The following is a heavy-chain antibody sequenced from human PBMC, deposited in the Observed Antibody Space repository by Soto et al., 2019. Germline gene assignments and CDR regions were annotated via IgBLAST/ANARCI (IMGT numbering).Heavy chain of an antibody. CDR3: AKGTPPGIAGAGPFDY. CDR2: ISGSGGST. V-gene: IGHV3-23*01. CDR1: GFTFSSYA. J-gene: IGHJ4*02. D-gene: IGHD6-19*01. Sequence: GGSLRLSCAASGFTFSSYAMSWVRQAPGKGLEWVSAISGSGGSTYYADSVKGRFTISRDNSKNTLYLQMNSLRAEDTPVYYCAKGTPPGIAGAGPFDYWGPGTLVTVSS.